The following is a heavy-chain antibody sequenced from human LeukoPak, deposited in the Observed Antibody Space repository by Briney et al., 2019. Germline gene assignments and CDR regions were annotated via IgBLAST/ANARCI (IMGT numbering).Heavy chain of an antibody. Sequence: SGPTLVNPTQTLTLTCNFSGFEFDRSGVGVAWILQPPGKALEWVALVYWDEDERYSPSLQSRLPITKDTSKNHVLLTMTNMDPGDTGTYYCAHRDSFASGGFDVWGQGTVVIVSS. V-gene: IGHV2-5*02. CDR2: VYWDEDE. CDR1: GFEFDRSGVG. D-gene: IGHD3-16*01. CDR3: AHRDSFASGGFDV. J-gene: IGHJ3*01.